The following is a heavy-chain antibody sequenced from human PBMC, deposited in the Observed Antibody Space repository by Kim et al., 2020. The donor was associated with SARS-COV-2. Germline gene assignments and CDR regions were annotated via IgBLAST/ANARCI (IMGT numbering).Heavy chain of an antibody. CDR3: TKVGPDFGGFL. D-gene: IGHD3-10*01. CDR2: IYQSGNT. J-gene: IGHJ1*01. Sequence: SETLSLTCAVSGDSIASRNWWTWVRQAPGKGLEWIGEIYQSGNTKTNPSLQSRVTMSLDKSENQFSLDLKSVTAADTAVYYFTKVGPDFGGFLWGQGTLV. V-gene: IGHV4-4*02. CDR1: GDSIASRNW.